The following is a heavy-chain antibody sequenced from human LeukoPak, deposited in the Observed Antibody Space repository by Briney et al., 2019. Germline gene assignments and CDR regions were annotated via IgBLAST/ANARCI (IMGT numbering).Heavy chain of an antibody. Sequence: GGSLRLSCAASGFTFSSYAMSWVRQAPGKGLEWVSAISGSGGSTYYADSVKGRFTISRDNSKNTLYLQMNSLRAEDTAVYYRAKGRGSYYWGYEFDYWGQGTLVTVSS. J-gene: IGHJ4*02. D-gene: IGHD1-26*01. V-gene: IGHV3-23*01. CDR3: AKGRGSYYWGYEFDY. CDR1: GFTFSSYA. CDR2: ISGSGGST.